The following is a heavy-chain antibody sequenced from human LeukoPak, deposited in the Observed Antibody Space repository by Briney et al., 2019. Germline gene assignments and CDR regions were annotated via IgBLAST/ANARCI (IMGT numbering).Heavy chain of an antibody. CDR3: AREYCSSTSCYAANWFDP. Sequence: ASVKVSCKASGYTFTGYYMHWVRQAPGQGLEWMGWINPNSGGTNYAQRFQGRVTMTRGTSISTAYMELSRLRSDDTAVYYCAREYCSSTSCYAANWFDPWGQGTLVTVSS. CDR2: INPNSGGT. V-gene: IGHV1-2*02. J-gene: IGHJ5*02. CDR1: GYTFTGYY. D-gene: IGHD2-2*01.